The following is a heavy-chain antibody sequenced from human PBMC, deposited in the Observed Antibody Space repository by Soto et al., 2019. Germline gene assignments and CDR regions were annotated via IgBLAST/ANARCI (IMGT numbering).Heavy chain of an antibody. CDR2: ISTYDGHT. Sequence: QVQLVQSGAEVKKPGASVKVSCKASGYVFIGYGISWVRQAPGQGLEWMGRISTYDGHTNYAQNFQGRVTMTTDTSTSTAYMELRSRGSDDTAVYYCARDLDGSGSYYTDYWGPGTLVTVSS. V-gene: IGHV1-18*01. CDR1: GYVFIGYG. CDR3: ARDLDGSGSYYTDY. D-gene: IGHD3-10*01. J-gene: IGHJ4*02.